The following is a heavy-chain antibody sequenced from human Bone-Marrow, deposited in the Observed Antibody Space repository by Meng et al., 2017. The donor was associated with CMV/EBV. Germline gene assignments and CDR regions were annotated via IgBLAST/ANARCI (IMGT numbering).Heavy chain of an antibody. CDR3: ARGMDDFWSGYFAFDI. Sequence: GGSLRLSCAASGFTFSSYSMNWVRQAPGKGLEWVSSISSSSSTIYYADSVKGRFTISRDNAKNSLYLQMNSLRAEDTAVYYCARGMDDFWSGYFAFDIWGQGTMVTVSS. CDR2: ISSSSSTI. J-gene: IGHJ3*02. D-gene: IGHD3-3*01. CDR1: GFTFSSYS. V-gene: IGHV3-48*04.